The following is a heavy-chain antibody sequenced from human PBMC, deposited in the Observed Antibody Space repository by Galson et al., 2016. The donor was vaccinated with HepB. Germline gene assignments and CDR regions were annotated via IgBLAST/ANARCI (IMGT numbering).Heavy chain of an antibody. CDR3: AKDIRPVKATLDYYFYAMDV. D-gene: IGHD1-1*01. CDR1: GFTFSMYG. CDR2: IRAGGEST. J-gene: IGHJ6*04. Sequence: SLRLSCAASGFTFSMYGMDRVRQAPGKGLEWVSAIRAGGESTSYADSVKGRFTISRDNSKDTLYLQMDNLRADDTAVYYCAKDIRPVKATLDYYFYAMDVWGSGTTVTVSS. V-gene: IGHV3-23*01.